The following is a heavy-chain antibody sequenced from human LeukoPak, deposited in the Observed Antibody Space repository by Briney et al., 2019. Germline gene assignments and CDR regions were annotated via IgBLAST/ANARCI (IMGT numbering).Heavy chain of an antibody. CDR3: AKATRNGRITIFGVVTLHT. Sequence: GGSLRLSCAASEFSVGSNYMTWVRQAPGKGLEWVSLIYSGGSTYYADSVKGRFTISRDNSKNTLYLQMNSLRAEDTAVYYCAKATRNGRITIFGVVTLHTWGQGTMVTVSS. CDR2: IYSGGST. D-gene: IGHD3-3*01. V-gene: IGHV3-66*01. CDR1: EFSVGSNY. J-gene: IGHJ3*01.